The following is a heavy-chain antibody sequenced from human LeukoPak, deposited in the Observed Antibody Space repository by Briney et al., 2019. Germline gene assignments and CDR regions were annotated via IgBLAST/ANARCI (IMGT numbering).Heavy chain of an antibody. CDR3: ARTSRQWLTRHGFDI. V-gene: IGHV3-30*04. Sequence: GGSLRLSCAASGFTFDNYAIHWVRQAPGKGLEWVAVISYDGSNEYYAESVKGRFTISRDSSKNTLYLQMNSLKTEDTAVYYCARTSRQWLTRHGFDIWGQGTMVTVSS. CDR1: GFTFDNYA. D-gene: IGHD6-19*01. J-gene: IGHJ3*02. CDR2: ISYDGSNE.